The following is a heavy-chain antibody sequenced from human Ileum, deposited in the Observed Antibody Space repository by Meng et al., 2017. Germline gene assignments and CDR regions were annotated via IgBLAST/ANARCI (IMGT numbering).Heavy chain of an antibody. CDR3: AREPFLRGWLDH. J-gene: IGHJ5*02. D-gene: IGHD2/OR15-2a*01. Sequence: GESLKISCAASGFSFSSYSMHWVRQAPGKGLEWVAGLSSDGGVKCYADSVKGRFTISRDNSKSTLYLQMNSLRPEDTAVYHCAREPFLRGWLDHWGQGTLVTVSS. CDR1: GFSFSSYS. CDR2: LSSDGGVK. V-gene: IGHV3-30*04.